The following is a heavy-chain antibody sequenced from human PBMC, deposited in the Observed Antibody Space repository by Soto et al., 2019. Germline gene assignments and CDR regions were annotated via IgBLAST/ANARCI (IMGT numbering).Heavy chain of an antibody. J-gene: IGHJ3*02. CDR3: TTGYYLEGYAFDI. CDR1: GFTFSNAW. Sequence: GGSLRLSCAASGFTFSNAWMSWVRQAPGKGLEWVGRIKSKTDGGTTDYAAPVKGRFTISRDDSKNTLYLQMNSLKTEDTAVYYCTTGYYLEGYAFDIWGQGTMVTVS. V-gene: IGHV3-15*01. D-gene: IGHD3-10*01. CDR2: IKSKTDGGTT.